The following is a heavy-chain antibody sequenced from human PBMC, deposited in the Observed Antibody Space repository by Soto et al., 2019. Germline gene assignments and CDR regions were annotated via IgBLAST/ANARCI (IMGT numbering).Heavy chain of an antibody. CDR3: ARRGGLNYYDSSGYLRHWYFDL. CDR2: IYYSAST. CDR1: GGSISSYY. Sequence: QVQLQESGPGLVKPSETLSLTCTVSGGSISSYYWSWIRQPPGEGLAWIGYIYYSASTNYNPSLKSRVTISVDPSKNQFSLKLSSVTAADTAVYYCARRGGLNYYDSSGYLRHWYFDLWGRGTLVTVSS. D-gene: IGHD3-22*01. V-gene: IGHV4-59*08. J-gene: IGHJ2*01.